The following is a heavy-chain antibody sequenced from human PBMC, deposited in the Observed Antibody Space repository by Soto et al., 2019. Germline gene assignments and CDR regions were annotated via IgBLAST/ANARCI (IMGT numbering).Heavy chain of an antibody. CDR2: IIPILGIT. V-gene: IGHV1-69*02. CDR3: ARGLHYDSISLDDY. J-gene: IGHJ4*02. Sequence: QAQLVQSGAEVKKPGSSVKVSCKASGGTFSSYIISWVRQAPGQGLEWMGRIIPILGITKYAQKFQGRVTITADKSTSTAYMELSSLRSEDTAVYYCARGLHYDSISLDDYWGQGTLVTVSS. CDR1: GGTFSSYI. D-gene: IGHD3-22*01.